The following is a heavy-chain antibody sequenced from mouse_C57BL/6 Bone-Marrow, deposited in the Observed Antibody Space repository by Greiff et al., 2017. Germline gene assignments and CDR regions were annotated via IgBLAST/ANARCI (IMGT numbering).Heavy chain of an antibody. Sequence: QVQLQQPGAELVKPGASVKVSCTASGYTFTSYWMHWVKQRPGPGLELIGRIHPSDSDTNYNQQFKGKATLTVDKSSSTAYMQLSSLTSEDSAVYYCAITRPGAMDYWGQGTSVTVSS. CDR1: GYTFTSYW. CDR3: AITRPGAMDY. CDR2: IHPSDSDT. V-gene: IGHV1-74*01. J-gene: IGHJ4*01. D-gene: IGHD3-2*02.